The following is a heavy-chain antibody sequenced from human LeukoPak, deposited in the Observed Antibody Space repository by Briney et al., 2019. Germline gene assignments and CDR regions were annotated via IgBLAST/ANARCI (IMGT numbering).Heavy chain of an antibody. CDR3: ARDCGVGPYNWFES. Sequence: GTSLRLSCAASGFIFSSYAMDWVRQAPGKGLEWVAIISYDGTTKYYSDSVKDRFTISRDNSGNTLYLQMNNLRSEDTAVYYCARDCGVGPYNWFESWGQGTLVSVSS. D-gene: IGHD3-10*01. CDR1: GFIFSSYA. V-gene: IGHV3-30-3*01. J-gene: IGHJ5*01. CDR2: ISYDGTTK.